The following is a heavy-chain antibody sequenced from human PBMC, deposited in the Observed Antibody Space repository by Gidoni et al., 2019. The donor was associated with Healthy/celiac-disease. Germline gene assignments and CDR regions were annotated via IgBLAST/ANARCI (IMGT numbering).Heavy chain of an antibody. D-gene: IGHD3-10*01. CDR3: ARDFLDPSRITSGS. Sequence: EVQLVESGGGLIQPGGSLRLSCAASGFTVSSNYMSWVRQAPGKGLEWVSVIYSGGSTYYADSVKGRFTISRDNSKNTLYLQMNSLRAEDTAVYYCARDFLDPSRITSGSWGQGTLVTVSS. CDR2: IYSGGST. CDR1: GFTVSSNY. J-gene: IGHJ4*02. V-gene: IGHV3-53*01.